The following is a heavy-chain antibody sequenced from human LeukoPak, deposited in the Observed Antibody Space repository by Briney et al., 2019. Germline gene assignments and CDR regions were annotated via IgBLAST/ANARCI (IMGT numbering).Heavy chain of an antibody. D-gene: IGHD3-22*01. CDR2: IYYSGST. V-gene: IGHV4-59*08. CDR1: GGSISSYY. J-gene: IGHJ4*02. Sequence: SETLSLTCTVSGGSISSYYWSWIRQPPGKGLEWIGYIYYSGSTNYNPSLKSRVTISVDTSKNQFSLKLSSVTAADTAVYYCARHKTNYYDSSGYSLNSFDYWGQGTLVTVSS. CDR3: ARHKTNYYDSSGYSLNSFDY.